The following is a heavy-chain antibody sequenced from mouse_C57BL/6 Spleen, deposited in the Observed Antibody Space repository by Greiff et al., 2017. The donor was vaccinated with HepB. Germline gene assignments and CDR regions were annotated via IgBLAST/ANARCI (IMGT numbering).Heavy chain of an antibody. CDR3: ARRKVTTHYFDY. CDR1: GYTFTSYW. D-gene: IGHD2-1*01. V-gene: IGHV1-61*01. Sequence: VQLQQPGAELVRPGSSVKLSCKASGYTFTSYWMDWVKQRPGQGLEWIGNIYPSDSETHYNQKFKDKATLTVDKSSSTAYMQLSSLTSEDSAVYYCARRKVTTHYFDYWGQGTTLTVSS. CDR2: IYPSDSET. J-gene: IGHJ2*01.